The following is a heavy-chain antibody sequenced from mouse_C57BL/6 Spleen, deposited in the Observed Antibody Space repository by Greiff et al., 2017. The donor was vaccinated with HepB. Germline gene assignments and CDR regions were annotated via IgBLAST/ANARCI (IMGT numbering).Heavy chain of an antibody. J-gene: IGHJ1*03. CDR2: ISDGGSYT. Sequence: EVKVVESGGGLVKPGGSLKLSCAASGFTFSSYAMSWVRQTPEKRLEWVATISDGGSYTYYPDNVKGRFTISRDNAKNNLYLQMSHLKSEDTAMYYCARFPSGYFDVWGTGTTVTVSS. V-gene: IGHV5-4*03. CDR3: ARFPSGYFDV. CDR1: GFTFSSYA.